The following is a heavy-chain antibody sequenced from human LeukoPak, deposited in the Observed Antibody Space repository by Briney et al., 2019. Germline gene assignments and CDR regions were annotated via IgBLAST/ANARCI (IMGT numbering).Heavy chain of an antibody. Sequence: GGSLRLSCAASGFTFSGSALHWVRQASGKGLEWVGRIRSTANGYATAYAASVKGRFTISRDDSKNTAYLQMDSLKTEDTAVYYCTRDLERFVGGYYYGYWGQGTLVTVSS. CDR3: TRDLERFVGGYYYGY. J-gene: IGHJ4*02. V-gene: IGHV3-73*01. D-gene: IGHD3-22*01. CDR1: GFTFSGSA. CDR2: IRSTANGYAT.